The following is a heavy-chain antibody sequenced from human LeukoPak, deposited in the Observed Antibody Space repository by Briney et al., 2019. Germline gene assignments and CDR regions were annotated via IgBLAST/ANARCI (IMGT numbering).Heavy chain of an antibody. CDR2: TIPIFDTT. D-gene: IGHD6-13*01. Sequence: ASVKVSCKASGGTFSSYAITWVRQAPGQGLEWMGGTIPIFDTTNYAQKFQGRVTITTDESTSTAYMELSSLRSEDTAVYYCARGRVAAADNYFDYWGQGTLVTVSS. V-gene: IGHV1-69*05. CDR1: GGTFSSYA. J-gene: IGHJ4*02. CDR3: ARGRVAAADNYFDY.